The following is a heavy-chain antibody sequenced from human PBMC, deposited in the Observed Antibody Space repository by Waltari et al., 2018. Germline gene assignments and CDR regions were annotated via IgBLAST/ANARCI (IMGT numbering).Heavy chain of an antibody. CDR1: GFTFNNYA. V-gene: IGHV3-23*01. D-gene: IGHD3-22*01. CDR3: AKGYFYDTSTTFDY. CDR2: ISGSGGGT. Sequence: EVQLLESGGGLVQSGGSLRLSCAASGFTFNNYARSWVRQAPGKGLEWVSTISGSGGGTYSADSVKGRFTISRDNSKNTLYLQMNSLRPEDTAVYYCAKGYFYDTSTTFDYWGQGTLVTVSS. J-gene: IGHJ4*02.